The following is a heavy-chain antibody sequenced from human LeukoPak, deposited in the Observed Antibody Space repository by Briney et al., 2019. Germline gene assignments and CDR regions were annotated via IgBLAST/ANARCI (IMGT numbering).Heavy chain of an antibody. CDR2: ISGSGGST. J-gene: IGHJ4*02. CDR1: GFTFSSYA. V-gene: IGHV3-23*01. D-gene: IGHD3-22*01. Sequence: TGGSLRLSCAASGFTFSSYAMSWVRQAPGKGLEWISAISGSGGSTYYADSVKGRFTISRDNSKNTLYLQMNSLRAEDTAVYYCAKDGGLVITQAFDYWGQGTLVTVSS. CDR3: AKDGGLVITQAFDY.